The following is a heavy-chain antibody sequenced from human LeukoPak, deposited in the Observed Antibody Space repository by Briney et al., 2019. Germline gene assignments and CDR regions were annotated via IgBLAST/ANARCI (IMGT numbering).Heavy chain of an antibody. CDR2: ISGSGGST. J-gene: IGHJ5*02. V-gene: IGHV3-23*01. Sequence: GGSLRLSCAASGFTFSSYAMSWVRQAPGKGLEWVSAISGSGGSTYYADSVKGRFTISRDNSKNTLYLQMNSQRAEDTAVYYRAKPGVETMVRQQFDPWGQGTLVTVSS. CDR3: AKPGVETMVRQQFDP. D-gene: IGHD3-10*01. CDR1: GFTFSSYA.